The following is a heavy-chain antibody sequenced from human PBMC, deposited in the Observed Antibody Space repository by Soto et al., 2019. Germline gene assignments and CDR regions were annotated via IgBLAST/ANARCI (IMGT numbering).Heavy chain of an antibody. V-gene: IGHV3-23*01. CDR1: GFTFSDHA. CDR2: VRGDFVTT. J-gene: IGHJ4*02. D-gene: IGHD1-26*01. Sequence: EVQLLESGGGLVQHGGSLRLSCATSGFTFSDHAMHWVRQAPGEGLEWVSGVRGDFVTTPYADSVKGRFTISRDNSKNTLYRQMNRLRAEDTAIYYCVKEGKMGVEGFDFRGQGTLVTVST. CDR3: VKEGKMGVEGFDF.